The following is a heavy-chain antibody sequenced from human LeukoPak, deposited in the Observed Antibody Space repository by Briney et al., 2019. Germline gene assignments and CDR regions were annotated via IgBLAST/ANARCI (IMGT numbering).Heavy chain of an antibody. J-gene: IGHJ4*02. CDR3: VRLDIYYFDY. Sequence: PGGSLRLSCAASGFTLSNYDMHWVRQRPGKGLEWVSIIGTAGDTYYADSVKGRFTISRDNSKNTLYLQMNSLRAEDTAVYYCVRLDIYYFDYWGQGTLVTVSS. CDR2: IGTAGDT. CDR1: GFTLSNYD. D-gene: IGHD3-9*01. V-gene: IGHV3-13*01.